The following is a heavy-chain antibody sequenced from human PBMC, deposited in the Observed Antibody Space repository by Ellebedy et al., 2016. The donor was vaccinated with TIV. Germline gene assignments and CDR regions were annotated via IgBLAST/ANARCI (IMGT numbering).Heavy chain of an antibody. Sequence: ASVTVSCKASVYTFTSYDINWVRQATGQGVEWMGWMNPNSGNTGYAQKFQGRFTITRNTSISTAYMALSSLRSEETAVYYCARVRDNSWYYWGQGTLVTVSS. CDR3: ARVRDNSWYY. V-gene: IGHV1-8*03. D-gene: IGHD6-13*01. J-gene: IGHJ4*02. CDR1: VYTFTSYD. CDR2: MNPNSGNT.